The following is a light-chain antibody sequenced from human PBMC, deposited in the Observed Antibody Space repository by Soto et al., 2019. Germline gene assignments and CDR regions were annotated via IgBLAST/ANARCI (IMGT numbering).Light chain of an antibody. CDR3: QQYGSSPIT. J-gene: IGKJ5*01. Sequence: EIVLTQSPGTLSVSPGERATLSCRASQSVSSHLVWFQQKPGQAPRLLIYDASSRATGIPARFSGSGSGTDFTLTISSLEPEDFAVYYCQQYGSSPITFGQGTRLEIK. CDR2: DAS. CDR1: QSVSSH. V-gene: IGKV3-20*01.